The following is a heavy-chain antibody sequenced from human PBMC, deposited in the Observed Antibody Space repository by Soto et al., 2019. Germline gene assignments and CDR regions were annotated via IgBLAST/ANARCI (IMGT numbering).Heavy chain of an antibody. CDR1: GFIADDYA. J-gene: IGHJ4*02. D-gene: IGHD2-21*02. CDR2: ISSNSATI. Sequence: EVQLVESGGGLVQPGRSLRLSCVASGFIADDYAMHWVRQAPAKSLEWVSGISSNSATINYADSVKGRFTISRDNDNTSLFLQISTLRPEDTPFYYSVKDIKWGVMTTIHDFDARGQGTLVTVSS. V-gene: IGHV3-9*02. CDR3: VKDIKWGVMTTIHDFDA.